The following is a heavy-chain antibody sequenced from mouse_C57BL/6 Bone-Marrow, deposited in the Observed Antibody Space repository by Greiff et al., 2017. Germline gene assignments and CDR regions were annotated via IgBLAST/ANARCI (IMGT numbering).Heavy chain of an antibody. Sequence: QVQLQQFGAELARPGASVKLSCKASGYTFTSYGISWVKQRTGQGFEWIGEIYPRSGNTYYNEKFKGKATLTADKSSSTAYMELRSLTSEDSAVYFCARWGLRRFAYWDHGTLVTVSA. CDR1: GYTFTSYG. J-gene: IGHJ3*01. V-gene: IGHV1-81*01. CDR2: IYPRSGNT. CDR3: ARWGLRRFAY. D-gene: IGHD2-4*01.